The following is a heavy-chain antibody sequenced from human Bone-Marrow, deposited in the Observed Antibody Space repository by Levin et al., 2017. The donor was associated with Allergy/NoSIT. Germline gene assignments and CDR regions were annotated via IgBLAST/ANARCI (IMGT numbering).Heavy chain of an antibody. Sequence: SETLSLTCTVSGGSISSGGYYWSWIRQHPGTGLEWIGYIYYSGSTYYNPSLKSRVTISVDTSKNQFSLKLSSVTAADTAVYYCARAGCSGGSCYYNWFDPWGQGTLVTVSS. J-gene: IGHJ5*02. CDR2: IYYSGST. D-gene: IGHD2-15*01. CDR1: GGSISSGGYY. CDR3: ARAGCSGGSCYYNWFDP. V-gene: IGHV4-31*03.